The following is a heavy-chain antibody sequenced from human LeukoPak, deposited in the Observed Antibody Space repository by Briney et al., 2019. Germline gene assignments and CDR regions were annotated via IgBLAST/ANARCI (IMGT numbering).Heavy chain of an antibody. V-gene: IGHV4-34*01. Sequence: SETLSLTCAVYGGSFSGYYWSWIRQPPGKGLEWIGEINHSGSTNYNPSLKSRVTISVDTSKNQFSLKLSSVTAADTAVYYCARKNYYDSRGGAFDIWGQGTMVTVSS. J-gene: IGHJ3*02. CDR3: ARKNYYDSRGGAFDI. D-gene: IGHD3-22*01. CDR2: INHSGST. CDR1: GGSFSGYY.